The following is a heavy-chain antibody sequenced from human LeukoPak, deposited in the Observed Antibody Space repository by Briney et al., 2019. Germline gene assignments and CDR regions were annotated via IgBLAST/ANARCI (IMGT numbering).Heavy chain of an antibody. V-gene: IGHV1-8*01. CDR1: GYTFTSYD. D-gene: IGHD6-13*01. J-gene: IGHJ6*03. CDR2: MNPNSGNT. CDR3: AEVAAADYYYYYMDV. Sequence: ASVKVSCKASGYTFTSYDINWVRQDTGQGLEWMGWMNPNSGNTGYAQKFQGRVTMTRDTSISTAYMELSRLRSDDTAVYYSAEVAAADYYYYYMDVWGKGTTVTISS.